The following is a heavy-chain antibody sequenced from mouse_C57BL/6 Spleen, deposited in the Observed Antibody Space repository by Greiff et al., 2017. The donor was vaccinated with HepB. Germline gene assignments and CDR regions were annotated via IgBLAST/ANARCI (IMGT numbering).Heavy chain of an antibody. D-gene: IGHD4-1*01. J-gene: IGHJ1*03. V-gene: IGHV1-4*01. CDR3: ARGSSLTDWYFDV. CDR1: GYTFTSYT. CDR2: INPSSGYT. Sequence: QVQLQQSGAELARPGASVKMSCKASGYTFTSYTMHWVKQRPGQGLEWIGYINPSSGYTKYNQKFKDKATLTADKSSSTAYMQLSSLTSEDSAVYYCARGSSLTDWYFDVWGTGTTVTVSS.